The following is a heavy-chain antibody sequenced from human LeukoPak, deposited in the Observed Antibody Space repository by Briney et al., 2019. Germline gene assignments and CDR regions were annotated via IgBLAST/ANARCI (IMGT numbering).Heavy chain of an antibody. CDR3: ARGRALYSSSSGRFDY. D-gene: IGHD6-6*01. CDR2: ISYDGSNK. CDR1: GFTFSSYA. V-gene: IGHV3-30-3*01. J-gene: IGHJ4*02. Sequence: GGSLRLSCAASGFTFSSYAMHWVRQAPGKGLEWVAVISYDGSNKYYADSVKGRFTISRDNSKNTLYLQKNSLRAEDTAVYYCARGRALYSSSSGRFDYWGQGTLVTVSS.